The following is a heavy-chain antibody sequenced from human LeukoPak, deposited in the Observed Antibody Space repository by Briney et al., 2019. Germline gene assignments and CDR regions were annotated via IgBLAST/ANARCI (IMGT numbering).Heavy chain of an antibody. V-gene: IGHV4-59*01. CDR1: GGSISGYG. CDR3: ARDPGDYNHDWYFDL. Sequence: SETLSLTCSVSGGSISGYGWSWIRQPPGKGLEWIGYIYHSGSTNYNPSLKSRLSISLDTSKNQFSLKLSSVTAADTAVYYCARDPGDYNHDWYFDLWGRGTLVTVSS. CDR2: IYHSGST. D-gene: IGHD4-17*01. J-gene: IGHJ2*01.